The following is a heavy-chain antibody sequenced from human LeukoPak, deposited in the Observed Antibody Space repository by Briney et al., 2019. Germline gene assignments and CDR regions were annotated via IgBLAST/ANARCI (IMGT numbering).Heavy chain of an antibody. D-gene: IGHD3-22*01. CDR2: INHSGST. Sequence: SETLSLTCAVYGGSFSGYYWSWIRQPPGKGLEWIGEINHSGSTNYNPSLKSRVTISVDKSKNQFSLKLSSVTAADTAVYYCARDRRYYDSSGYYYLFDYWGQGTLVTVSS. V-gene: IGHV4-34*01. CDR1: GGSFSGYY. J-gene: IGHJ4*02. CDR3: ARDRRYYDSSGYYYLFDY.